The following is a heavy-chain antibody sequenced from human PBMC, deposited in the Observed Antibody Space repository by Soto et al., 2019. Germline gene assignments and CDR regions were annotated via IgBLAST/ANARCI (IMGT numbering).Heavy chain of an antibody. J-gene: IGHJ4*02. D-gene: IGHD2-15*01. CDR2: IRTISSAI. CDR3: ARETPSFDS. Sequence: GGSLRLSCAASGFTFSDYPMNWVRQAPGKGLEWVSSIRTISSAIYFADSVRGRFTISRDNARNSLYLQMTSLRDEDTAVYYCARETPSFDSWGQGTLVTVS. CDR1: GFTFSDYP. V-gene: IGHV3-48*02.